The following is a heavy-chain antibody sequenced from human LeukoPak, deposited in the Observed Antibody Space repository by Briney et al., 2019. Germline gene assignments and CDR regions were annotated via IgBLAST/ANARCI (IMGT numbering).Heavy chain of an antibody. D-gene: IGHD3-3*01. CDR1: GFTFSSYS. CDR3: ARDRRRFLEWLSSDYYYGMDV. V-gene: IGHV3-48*02. Sequence: GGSLRLSCAASGFTFSSYSMNWVRQAPGKGLEWVSYISSSSSTIYYADSVKGRFTISRDNAKNSLYLQMNSLRDEDTAVYYCARDRRRFLEWLSSDYYYGMDVWGQGTTVTVFS. CDR2: ISSSSSTI. J-gene: IGHJ6*02.